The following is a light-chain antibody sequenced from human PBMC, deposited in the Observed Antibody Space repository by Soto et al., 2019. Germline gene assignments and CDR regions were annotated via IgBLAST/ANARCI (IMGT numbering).Light chain of an antibody. V-gene: IGLV2-23*02. CDR2: EVS. CDR1: NNDVGSYKL. Sequence: ALTQPASVSGSPGQSITISCTGTNNDVGSYKLVSWYQQHPGKAPKLMIYEVSQRPAGVSNRFSGSKTGNTASLTISGLQPDDEADYYCCTYAGSSTLVFGGGTKLTVL. J-gene: IGLJ3*02. CDR3: CTYAGSSTLV.